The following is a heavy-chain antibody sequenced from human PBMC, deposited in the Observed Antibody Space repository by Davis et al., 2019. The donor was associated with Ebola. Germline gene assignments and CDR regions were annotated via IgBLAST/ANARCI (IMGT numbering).Heavy chain of an antibody. CDR2: INSDGSST. J-gene: IGHJ4*02. Sequence: HTGGSLRLSCAASGFTFSSYWMHWVRQAPGKGLVWVSRINSDGSSTSYADSVKGRFTISRDNAKNSLYLQMNSLRAEDTAVYYCARAVWGIYYGSGKSVGYFDYWGQGTLVTVSS. D-gene: IGHD3-10*01. CDR1: GFTFSSYW. V-gene: IGHV3-74*01. CDR3: ARAVWGIYYGSGKSVGYFDY.